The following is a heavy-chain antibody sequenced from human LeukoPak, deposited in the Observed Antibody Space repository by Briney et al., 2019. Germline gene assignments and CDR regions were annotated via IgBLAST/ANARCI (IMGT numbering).Heavy chain of an antibody. J-gene: IGHJ4*02. Sequence: GGSLRLSCAASGFTFSSYAMSWVRQAPGKGLEWVSAISGSGGSTYYADSVKGRFTISRDNSKNTLYLQMNSLRAEDTAVYCCAKWWELPPYYFDYWGQGTLVTVSS. CDR2: ISGSGGST. D-gene: IGHD1-26*01. V-gene: IGHV3-23*01. CDR3: AKWWELPPYYFDY. CDR1: GFTFSSYA.